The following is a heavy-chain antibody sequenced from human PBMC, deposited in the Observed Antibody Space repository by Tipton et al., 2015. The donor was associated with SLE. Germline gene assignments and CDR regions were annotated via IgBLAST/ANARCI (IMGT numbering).Heavy chain of an antibody. V-gene: IGHV4-39*07. CDR3: ARVGTIRYFDY. Sequence: TLSLTCTVSGGSISSSSYYWGWIRQPPGKGLEWIGSIYHSGSTFYNPSLKSRVTISVDTSKNQFSLRLSSVTAADTAVYYCARVGTIRYFDYWGQGTLVTVSS. D-gene: IGHD1-7*01. J-gene: IGHJ4*02. CDR1: GGSISSSSYY. CDR2: IYHSGST.